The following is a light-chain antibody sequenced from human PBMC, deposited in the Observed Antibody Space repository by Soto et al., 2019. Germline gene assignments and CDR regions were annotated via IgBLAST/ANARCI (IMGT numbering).Light chain of an antibody. J-gene: IGKJ1*01. CDR1: QSISSW. V-gene: IGKV1-5*03. CDR2: KAS. CDR3: QQYNRYST. Sequence: DIQMTQSPSTLSASVGGRVTITCRASQSISSWLAWYQQRPGKAPKLLIHKASNLESGVPSRFSGSGSGTVFTLTISSLQPDDSATYYCQQYNRYSTLGQGTKVDIK.